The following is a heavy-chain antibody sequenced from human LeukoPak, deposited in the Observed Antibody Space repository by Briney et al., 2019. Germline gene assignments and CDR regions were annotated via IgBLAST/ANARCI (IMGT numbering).Heavy chain of an antibody. V-gene: IGHV1-69*13. J-gene: IGHJ6*02. D-gene: IGHD2-15*01. CDR1: GGTFSSYA. CDR2: IVPIFGTA. Sequence: GASVKVSCKASGGTFSSYAISWVRQAPGQGLEWMGEIVPIFGTANYAQKFQGRVTITADESTSTAYMELSSLRSEDTAVYYCARGMVVAATVSYYYYGMDVWGQGTTVTVSS. CDR3: ARGMVVAATVSYYYYGMDV.